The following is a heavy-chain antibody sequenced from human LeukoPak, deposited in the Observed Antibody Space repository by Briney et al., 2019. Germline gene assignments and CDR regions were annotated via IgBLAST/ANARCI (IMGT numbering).Heavy chain of an antibody. J-gene: IGHJ4*02. CDR2: ISPGDSDT. Sequence: GESLPTSSKGSGYSFTSYWTGSGRHMPGKGLEWRWIISPGDSDTRYSPSFRAKVTISADKSIRSAHLQWSRLEASDTALYYCARRYSYYDSSGYYDYWGQGTLVTVSS. CDR1: GYSFTSYW. V-gene: IGHV5-51*01. CDR3: ARRYSYYDSSGYYDY. D-gene: IGHD3-22*01.